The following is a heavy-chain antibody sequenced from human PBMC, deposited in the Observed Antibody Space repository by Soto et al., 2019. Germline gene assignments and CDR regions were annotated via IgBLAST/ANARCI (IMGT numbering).Heavy chain of an antibody. J-gene: IGHJ6*01. V-gene: IGHV5-51*01. CDR2: IYPGDSDT. CDR1: GYSFTSYW. Sequence: GESLKISCKGSGYSFTSYWIGWVRQMPGKGLEWMGIIYPGDSDTRYSPSFQGQVTISADKSISTAYLQWSSLKASDTAMYYCARRLEGYEFWSGPQDYYGLHVRGQGTTVTVSS. D-gene: IGHD3-3*01. CDR3: ARRLEGYEFWSGPQDYYGLHV.